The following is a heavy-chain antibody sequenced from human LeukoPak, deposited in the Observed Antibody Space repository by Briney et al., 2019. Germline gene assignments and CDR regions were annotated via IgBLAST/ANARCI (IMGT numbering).Heavy chain of an antibody. D-gene: IGHD4-23*01. CDR2: IYYSGST. V-gene: IGHV4-59*08. Sequence: SETLSLTCTVSGGSISSYHWSWIRQPPGKGLEWIGYIYYSGSTNYNPSLKSRVTISVDTSKNQFSLKLSSVTAADTAVYYCARRTDFRGYYYFDYWGQGTLVTVSS. CDR3: ARRTDFRGYYYFDY. CDR1: GGSISSYH. J-gene: IGHJ4*02.